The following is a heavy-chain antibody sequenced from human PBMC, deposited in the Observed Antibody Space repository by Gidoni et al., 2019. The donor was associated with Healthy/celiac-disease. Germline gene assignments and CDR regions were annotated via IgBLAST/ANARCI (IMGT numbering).Heavy chain of an antibody. CDR3: AAAHYYDSSGYYFDY. V-gene: IGHV1-58*01. D-gene: IGHD3-22*01. Sequence: QMQLVQSGPEVKKPGTSVKVSCKVSGFTFTSSAVQWVRQARGQRLEWIGWIVVGSGNTNYAQKFQERVTITRDMSTSTAYRELSSLRSEDTAVYYCAAAHYYDSSGYYFDYWGQGTLVTVSS. CDR2: IVVGSGNT. CDR1: GFTFTSSA. J-gene: IGHJ4*02.